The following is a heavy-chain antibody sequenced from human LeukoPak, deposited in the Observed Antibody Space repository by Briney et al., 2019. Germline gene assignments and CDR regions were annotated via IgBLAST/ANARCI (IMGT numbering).Heavy chain of an antibody. CDR3: AREMPTSASGAFDI. Sequence: GGSLRLSCAASGFTFSSYSMNWVRQAPGKGLEWVSVIYSGGSTYYADSVKGRFTISRDNSKNTLYLQMNSLRAEDTAVYYCAREMPTSASGAFDIWGQGTMVTVSS. CDR1: GFTFSSYS. D-gene: IGHD5-24*01. CDR2: IYSGGST. V-gene: IGHV3-53*01. J-gene: IGHJ3*02.